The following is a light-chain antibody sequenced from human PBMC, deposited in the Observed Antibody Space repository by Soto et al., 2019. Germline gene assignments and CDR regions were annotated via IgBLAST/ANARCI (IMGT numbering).Light chain of an antibody. CDR3: SSYGGSNNWGV. J-gene: IGLJ3*02. CDR2: EVS. CDR1: SSDVGGYNR. Sequence: QSALTQPPSASGSPGQSVTISCTGTSSDVGGYNRVSWYQQHPGKVPKLIIYEVSKRPSGVPDRFSGSKSGNTASLTVSGLQVEDEADYYCSSYGGSNNWGVSGGGTKLTVL. V-gene: IGLV2-8*01.